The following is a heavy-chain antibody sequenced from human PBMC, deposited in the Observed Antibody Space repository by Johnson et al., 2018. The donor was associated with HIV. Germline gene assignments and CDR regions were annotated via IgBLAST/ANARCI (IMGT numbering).Heavy chain of an antibody. V-gene: IGHV3-30*14. CDR1: GFTFSSYA. CDR3: ARETRSAAAGHGAFDV. J-gene: IGHJ3*01. D-gene: IGHD6-13*01. CDR2: ISYDGSNK. Sequence: MQLVESGGGVVQPGRSLRLSCAASGFTFSSYAMHWVRQAPGKGLEWVAVISYDGSNKYYADSVKGRFTISRDNSKNTLYLQMNSLRAEDTAVYYCARETRSAAAGHGAFDVWGQGTMVTVSS.